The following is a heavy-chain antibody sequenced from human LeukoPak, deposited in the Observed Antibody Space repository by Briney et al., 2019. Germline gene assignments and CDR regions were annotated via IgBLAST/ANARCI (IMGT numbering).Heavy chain of an antibody. Sequence: SETLSLTCTVSGGSISSYYWSWIRQPPGKGLEWIWYIYYSGSTNYNPSLKSRVTISVDTSKNQFSLKLSSVPAADTAVYYCARHRPTIFGGSYMDVWGKGTTVTVSS. CDR3: ARHRPTIFGGSYMDV. V-gene: IGHV4-59*08. D-gene: IGHD3-3*01. CDR2: IYYSGST. J-gene: IGHJ6*03. CDR1: GGSISSYY.